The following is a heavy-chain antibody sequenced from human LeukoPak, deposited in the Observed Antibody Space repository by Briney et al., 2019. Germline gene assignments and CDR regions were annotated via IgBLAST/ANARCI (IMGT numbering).Heavy chain of an antibody. Sequence: SETLSLTCTVSGGSISSYYWSWIRQPPGKRLEWIGYIYYSGSTNYNPSLKSRVTISVDTSKNQFSLKLSSVTAADTAVYYCASRVKYSSGWYIDYWGQGTLVTVSS. CDR2: IYYSGST. V-gene: IGHV4-59*01. D-gene: IGHD6-19*01. CDR1: GGSISSYY. J-gene: IGHJ4*02. CDR3: ASRVKYSSGWYIDY.